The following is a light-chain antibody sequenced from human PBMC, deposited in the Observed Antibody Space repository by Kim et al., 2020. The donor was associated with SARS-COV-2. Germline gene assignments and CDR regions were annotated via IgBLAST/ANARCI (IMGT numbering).Light chain of an antibody. J-gene: IGKJ5*01. CDR3: QQRHRWPPA. CDR1: QSINNY. V-gene: IGKV3-11*01. Sequence: LSPGERATLSCSASQSINNYLAWYLQRPGQAPRLLIYDASNRDTGTPPRFSGSGSGTDFTLTVSSLEPEEFAVYYCQQRHRWPPAFGQGTRLEIK. CDR2: DAS.